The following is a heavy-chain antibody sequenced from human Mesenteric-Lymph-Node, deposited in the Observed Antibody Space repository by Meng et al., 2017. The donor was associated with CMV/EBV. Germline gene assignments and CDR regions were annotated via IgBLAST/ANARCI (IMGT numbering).Heavy chain of an antibody. V-gene: IGHV3-30*04. D-gene: IGHD3-22*01. CDR2: ISYDGRIE. J-gene: IGHJ4*02. Sequence: GGSLRLSCAASGFIFTSYPMHWVRQAPGKGLEWVALISYDGRIEYYAGSVKGRFTVSKDISKNTVYLQMNSLRADDTAVYFCARDREYDNSGYCDFWGQGTLVTVSS. CDR1: GFIFTSYP. CDR3: ARDREYDNSGYCDF.